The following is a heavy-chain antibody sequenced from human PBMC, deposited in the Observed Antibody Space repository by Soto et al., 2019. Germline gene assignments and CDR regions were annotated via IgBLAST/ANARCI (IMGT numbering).Heavy chain of an antibody. CDR2: IYYRGRT. CDR1: GGSISSGGYY. Sequence: QVQLQESGPGLVKPSQTLSLTCTVSGGSISSGGYYWSWIRQHPGKGLEWIGYIYYRGRTYYNPSLKSRVTISVDTSKNQFPLKLSSLSAADTAVYYCASANSIPMVRGMDVWGQGTPVTVSS. V-gene: IGHV4-31*03. D-gene: IGHD3-10*01. CDR3: ASANSIPMVRGMDV. J-gene: IGHJ6*02.